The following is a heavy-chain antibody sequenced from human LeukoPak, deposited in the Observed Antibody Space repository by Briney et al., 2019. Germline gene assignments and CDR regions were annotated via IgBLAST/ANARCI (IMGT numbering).Heavy chain of an antibody. CDR3: AREGYSGSYHYFDY. Sequence: GGSLRLSCAASGFTFSSYAMTWVRQAPGKGLEWVSAVSGSGGTTDYADSVKGRFTISRDKSKNTLYLQMNSLRAEDTAVYYCAREGYSGSYHYFDYWGQGTLVTVSS. J-gene: IGHJ4*02. CDR2: VSGSGGTT. V-gene: IGHV3-23*01. D-gene: IGHD1-26*01. CDR1: GFTFSSYA.